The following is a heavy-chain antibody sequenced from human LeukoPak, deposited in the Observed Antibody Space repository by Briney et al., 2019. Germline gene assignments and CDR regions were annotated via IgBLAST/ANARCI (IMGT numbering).Heavy chain of an antibody. Sequence: PSETLSLTCTVSGGSISSSSYYWGWIRQPPGKGLEWIGSIYYSGSTYYNPSLKSRVTISVDTSKNQFSLKLSSVTAADTAVYYCARRTVTVEGDSFDYWGQGTLVTVSS. V-gene: IGHV4-39*01. CDR1: GGSISSSSYY. CDR3: ARRTVTVEGDSFDY. J-gene: IGHJ4*02. CDR2: IYYSGST. D-gene: IGHD4-23*01.